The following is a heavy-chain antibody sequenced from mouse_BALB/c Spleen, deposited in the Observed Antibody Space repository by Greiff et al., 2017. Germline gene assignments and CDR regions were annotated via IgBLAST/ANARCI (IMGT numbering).Heavy chain of an antibody. D-gene: IGHD1-1*01. J-gene: IGHJ2*01. CDR1: GFNIKDTY. CDR3: ARDYYGSSYVPY. Sequence: VQLQQSGAELVKPGASVKLSCTASGFNIKDTYMHWVKQRPEQGLEWIGRIDPANGNTKYDPKFQGKATITADTSSNTAYLQLSSLTSEDTAVYYCARDYYGSSYVPYWGQGTTLTVSS. V-gene: IGHV14-3*02. CDR2: IDPANGNT.